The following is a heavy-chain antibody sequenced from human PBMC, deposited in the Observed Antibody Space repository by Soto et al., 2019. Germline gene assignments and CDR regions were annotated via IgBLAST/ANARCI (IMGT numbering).Heavy chain of an antibody. D-gene: IGHD5-18*01. J-gene: IGHJ4*02. CDR1: AGSLSRYY. CDR2: ISYTVDA. Sequence: SETLSLTCSVSAGSLSRYYWGWVRQSPGEGLQWIAHISYTVDASYNPSLKSRVTISLDTSKNQIALRLMSVTAADTAVYYCVGSLMSRAMESFDYWGQGTLVTISS. V-gene: IGHV4-59*01. CDR3: VGSLMSRAMESFDY.